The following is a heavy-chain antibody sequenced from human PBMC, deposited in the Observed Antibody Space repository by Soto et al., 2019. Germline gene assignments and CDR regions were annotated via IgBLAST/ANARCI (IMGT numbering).Heavy chain of an antibody. J-gene: IGHJ1*01. D-gene: IGHD1-7*01. CDR2: ISSSSTTI. V-gene: IGHV3-48*02. CDR3: ARAVREGGLNYHEC. Sequence: EVKLVESGGGFVQPGGSLRLSCAASGFSLSTYSMNWVRQAPGKGLEWVSYISSSSTTIYYADSVKGRFTISRDNAMNSLYLQRNSLRDEDTAVYYCARAVREGGLNYHECRGNGTLVTVAS. CDR1: GFSLSTYS.